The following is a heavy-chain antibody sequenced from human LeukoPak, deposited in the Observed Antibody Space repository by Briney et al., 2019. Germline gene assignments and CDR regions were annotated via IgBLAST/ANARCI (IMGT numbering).Heavy chain of an antibody. CDR3: AKDPIFSGSYGVFDY. CDR1: GSTFSSCA. J-gene: IGHJ4*02. CDR2: IIDSGNSI. V-gene: IGHV3-23*01. D-gene: IGHD1-26*01. Sequence: GGSLRLTCAASGSTFSSCAMSWVRQAPGKGLEWVSTIIDSGNSIYYADSAEGRFTISRDNSKNTLYLQMNSLRAGDTAVYYCAKDPIFSGSYGVFDYWGLGTLVTVSS.